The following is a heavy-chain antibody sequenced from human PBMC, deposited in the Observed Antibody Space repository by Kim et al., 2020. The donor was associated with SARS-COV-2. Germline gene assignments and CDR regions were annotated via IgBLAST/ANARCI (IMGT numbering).Heavy chain of an antibody. D-gene: IGHD6-6*01. V-gene: IGHV4-4*07. J-gene: IGHJ5*02. CDR3: AGDFRSSTWFDP. Sequence: NTTLKSRVTKSMDTSKNQFSLRLSSVTAADTAVDYCAGDFRSSTWFDPWGQGTLVTVSS.